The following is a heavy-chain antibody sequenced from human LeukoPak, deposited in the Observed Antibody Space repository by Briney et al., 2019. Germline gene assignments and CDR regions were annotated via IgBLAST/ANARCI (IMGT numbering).Heavy chain of an antibody. CDR2: IKKDGSHS. J-gene: IGHJ4*02. V-gene: IGHV3-7*01. CDR3: ARDRGWNTFDF. CDR1: GFTFSDNW. Sequence: GGSLRLSCAASGFTFSDNWMSWVRQAPGKGREWVANIKKDGSHSNYVDSVKGRFTISRDNDKNSLYLQMNSLRAEDTAVYYCARDRGWNTFDFWGQGTLVTVSS. D-gene: IGHD1/OR15-1a*01.